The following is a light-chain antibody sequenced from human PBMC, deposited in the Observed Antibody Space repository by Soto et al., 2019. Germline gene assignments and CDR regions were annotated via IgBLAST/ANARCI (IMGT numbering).Light chain of an antibody. J-gene: IGKJ4*01. CDR2: AAS. V-gene: IGKV1-39*01. CDR3: QQSYSTPLT. CDR1: QSINSY. Sequence: DIQMTQSPSSLSASVGDRGTITCGASQSINSYLNWYQQKPGKAPKXLIHAASSLQGGVPSRFSGSGSGTDFTLTISSLQPEDFATYYCQQSYSTPLTFGGGTKVDIK.